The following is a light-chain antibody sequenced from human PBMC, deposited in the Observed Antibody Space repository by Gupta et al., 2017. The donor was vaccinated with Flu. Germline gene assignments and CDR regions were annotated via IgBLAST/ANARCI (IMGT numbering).Light chain of an antibody. CDR1: QCISSY. V-gene: IGKV1-39*01. CDR3: QQYNTSPRT. J-gene: IGKJ4*01. Sequence: DSQMTQSPSSLSASVGDRVTITCRASQCISSYVNWYQHKPGKAPKFLIYSASNLQSWVSSRFSGSGSGTKFTSPLSSLQPEDFATYYCQQYNTSPRTFGGGTKVEIK. CDR2: SAS.